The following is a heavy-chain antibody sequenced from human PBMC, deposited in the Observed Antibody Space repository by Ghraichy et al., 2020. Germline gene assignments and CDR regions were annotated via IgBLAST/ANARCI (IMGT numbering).Heavy chain of an antibody. D-gene: IGHD3-22*01. V-gene: IGHV3-15*01. CDR2: IKGKNDGGTT. Sequence: GGSLRLSCAASGFTFSDPYMSWVRQAPGKGLEWVGLIKGKNDGGTTDYAAPVKGRFTISRDDSKNTLYLQMNSLKIEDTAVYYCTANYDEVYWGQGTLVTVSS. CDR3: TANYDEVY. J-gene: IGHJ4*02. CDR1: GFTFSDPY.